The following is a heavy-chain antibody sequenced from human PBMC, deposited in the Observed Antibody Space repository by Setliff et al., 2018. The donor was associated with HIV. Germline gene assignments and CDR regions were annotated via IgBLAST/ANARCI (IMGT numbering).Heavy chain of an antibody. CDR2: IHHAGST. V-gene: IGHV4-38-2*01. J-gene: IGHJ5*02. Sequence: ASETLSLTCAVSGYSIISNFLWGWVRQPPGQGLEWIGSIHHAGSTYYNPSLKSRVRISLDTSKNQFSLKLSSVTAADTAVYYCARHDCGGNCDINWFDPWGQGTLVTVSS. CDR1: GYSIISNFL. CDR3: ARHDCGGNCDINWFDP. D-gene: IGHD2-21*02.